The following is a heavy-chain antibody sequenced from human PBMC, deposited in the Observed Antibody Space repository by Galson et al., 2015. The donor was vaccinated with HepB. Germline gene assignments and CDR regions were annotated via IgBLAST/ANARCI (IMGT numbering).Heavy chain of an antibody. V-gene: IGHV3-64D*09. Sequence: SLRLSCAASGFTFSSYAMHWVRQAPGKGLEYVSAISSNGGSTYYADSVKGRFTISRDNSKNTLYLQMSSLRAEDTAVYYCVKEAYSSSWYDGNFDYWGQGTLVTVSS. CDR3: VKEAYSSSWYDGNFDY. J-gene: IGHJ4*02. D-gene: IGHD6-13*01. CDR1: GFTFSSYA. CDR2: ISSNGGST.